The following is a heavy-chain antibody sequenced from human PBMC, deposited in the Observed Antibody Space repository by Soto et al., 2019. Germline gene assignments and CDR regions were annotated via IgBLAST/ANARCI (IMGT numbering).Heavy chain of an antibody. CDR2: IKSKTDGGTT. Sequence: PGGSLRLSCAASGFTFSNAWMNWVRQAPGKGLEWVGRIKSKTDGGTTDYAAPVKGRFTISRDDSKNTLYLQMNSLKTEDTAVYYFTTAGAGTTILNYYYYYGMDVWGQGTTVTVSS. CDR3: TTAGAGTTILNYYYYYGMDV. V-gene: IGHV3-15*07. D-gene: IGHD1-7*01. J-gene: IGHJ6*02. CDR1: GFTFSNAW.